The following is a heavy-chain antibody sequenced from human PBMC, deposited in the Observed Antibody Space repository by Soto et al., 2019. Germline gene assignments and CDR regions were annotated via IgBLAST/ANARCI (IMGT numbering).Heavy chain of an antibody. CDR3: VGSAWYG. Sequence: EVQLVESGGGLVQPGGSLRLSCAASGFTFNSYSMNWVRQAPGKGLEWVSYISAGGGTICYADSVKGRFTISRDNAKNSLYLQMNSLRDEDTAVYYCVGSAWYGWGQGTLVTVSS. CDR1: GFTFNSYS. D-gene: IGHD6-19*01. J-gene: IGHJ4*02. V-gene: IGHV3-48*02. CDR2: ISAGGGTI.